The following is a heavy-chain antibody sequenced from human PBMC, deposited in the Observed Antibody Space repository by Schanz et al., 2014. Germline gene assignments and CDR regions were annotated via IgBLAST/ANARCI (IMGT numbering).Heavy chain of an antibody. Sequence: QVQLVESGGGVVQPGGSLRLSCAASGFIFSNYGMHWVRQAPGKGLEWVAVIWSDGSGKYYADSVKGRFTISRDSPKNTLYLRMSSLRAEDTAVDYCARPRFDYGEVDYWGQGTLVTVSS. CDR2: IWSDGSGK. CDR3: ARPRFDYGEVDY. V-gene: IGHV3-33*01. CDR1: GFIFSNYG. D-gene: IGHD4-17*01. J-gene: IGHJ4*02.